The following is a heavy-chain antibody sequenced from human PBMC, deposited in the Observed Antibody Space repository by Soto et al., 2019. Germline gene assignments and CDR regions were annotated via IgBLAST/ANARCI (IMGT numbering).Heavy chain of an antibody. CDR3: ARARKRGYCSSTSCRDQRVYYYYGMDV. CDR2: IIPIFGTA. V-gene: IGHV1-69*13. CDR1: GGTFSSYA. D-gene: IGHD2-2*01. J-gene: IGHJ6*02. Sequence: ASVKVSCKASGGTFSSYAISWVRQAPGQGLEWMGGIIPIFGTANYAQKFQGRVTITADESTSTAYMELSSLRSEDTAVYYCARARKRGYCSSTSCRDQRVYYYYGMDVWGQGTTVTVSS.